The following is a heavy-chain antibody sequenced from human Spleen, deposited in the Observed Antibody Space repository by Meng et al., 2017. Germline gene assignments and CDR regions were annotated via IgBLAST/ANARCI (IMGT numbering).Heavy chain of an antibody. D-gene: IGHD3-10*01. CDR3: LRGSVGSV. J-gene: IGHJ1*01. Sequence: QVQLRESGPARVKPSETLSLTCPFSGDSITKHNWWAWVRQPPGKGLEWNGEIPQSGSSAYNPSLKSRVSMSIDKSRNQSSLKLTTVTAADTAVDYCLRGSVGSVWGQGILVTVSS. V-gene: IGHV4-4*02. CDR2: IPQSGSS. CDR1: GDSITKHNW.